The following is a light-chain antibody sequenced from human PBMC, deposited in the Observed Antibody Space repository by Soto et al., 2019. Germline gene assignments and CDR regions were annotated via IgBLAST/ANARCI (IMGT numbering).Light chain of an antibody. CDR3: QAWDSSTGGV. Sequence: SYELTQPPSVSVSPRQTASITCSGDKLGDKYACWYQQKPGQSPVLVIYQDSKRPSGIPERFSGSNSGNTATLTISGTQAMDEADYYCQAWDSSTGGVFGTGTKVTVL. CDR2: QDS. J-gene: IGLJ1*01. CDR1: KLGDKY. V-gene: IGLV3-1*01.